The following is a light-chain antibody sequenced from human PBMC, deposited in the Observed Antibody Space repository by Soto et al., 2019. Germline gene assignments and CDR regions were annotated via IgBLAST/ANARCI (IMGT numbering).Light chain of an antibody. J-gene: IGLJ3*02. CDR1: SSDVGGYNF. Sequence: QSALTPTASVSGSPGQSITMSCTGTSSDVGGYNFVSWYQQHPGKAPKLIVHEVANRLSGVSGRFSGSKSGNTAFLTISGLQAEDEAVYYCCSHSSSITWMFGGGTKVTVL. V-gene: IGLV2-14*03. CDR3: CSHSSSITWM. CDR2: EVA.